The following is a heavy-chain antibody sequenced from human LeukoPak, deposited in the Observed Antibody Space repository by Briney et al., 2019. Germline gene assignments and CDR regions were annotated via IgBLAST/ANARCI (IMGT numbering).Heavy chain of an antibody. CDR1: GFTFSSYS. Sequence: PGGSLRLSCAASGFTFSSYSMNWVRQAPGKGLEWFSYISSGSSTIYYADSVKGRFTISRDNSKNTLYLQMNSLRAEDTAVYYCARDMRGYSSGWYTDYWGQGTLVTVSS. CDR2: ISSGSSTI. V-gene: IGHV3-48*01. CDR3: ARDMRGYSSGWYTDY. J-gene: IGHJ4*02. D-gene: IGHD6-19*01.